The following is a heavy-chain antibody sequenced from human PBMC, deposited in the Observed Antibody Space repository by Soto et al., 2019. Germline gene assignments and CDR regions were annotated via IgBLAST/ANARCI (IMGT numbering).Heavy chain of an antibody. CDR2: ISYDGSNK. J-gene: IGHJ6*02. V-gene: IGHV3-30-3*01. CDR3: AREGGAVTTPGMDV. Sequence: QVQLVESGGGVVQPGRSLRLSCAASGFTFSSYAMHWVRQAPGKGLEWVAVISYDGSNKYYADSVKGRFTISRDNSKNTLYLQTNSLRAEDTAVYYCAREGGAVTTPGMDVRVQGTTVTVSS. D-gene: IGHD4-17*01. CDR1: GFTFSSYA.